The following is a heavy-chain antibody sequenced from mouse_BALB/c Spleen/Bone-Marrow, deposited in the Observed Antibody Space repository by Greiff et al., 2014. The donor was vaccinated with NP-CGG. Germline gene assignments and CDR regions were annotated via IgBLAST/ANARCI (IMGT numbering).Heavy chain of an antibody. Sequence: VHLVESGPGLVAPSQSLSITCTVSGFSLTSYGVHWVRQPPGKGLEWLGVIWAGGSTKYNSALMSRLSISKDNSKSQVFLKMNSLQTDDTAMYYCARDLSTMITTGFAYWGQGTLVTVSA. D-gene: IGHD2-4*01. J-gene: IGHJ3*01. CDR3: ARDLSTMITTGFAY. V-gene: IGHV2-9*02. CDR1: GFSLTSYG. CDR2: IWAGGST.